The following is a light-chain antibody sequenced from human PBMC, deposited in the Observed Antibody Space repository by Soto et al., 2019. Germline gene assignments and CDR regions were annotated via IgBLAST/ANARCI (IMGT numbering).Light chain of an antibody. CDR2: DVT. CDR3: GSYTSSSTLV. CDR1: SSDVGAYGY. V-gene: IGLV2-14*03. Sequence: QSALTQPASVSGSPGQSITISCTGTSSDVGAYGYVSWYQHHPGKAPKLMIYDVTSRPSGVSNRFSGSKSGNTASLTISGLQAEDEADYYCGSYTSSSTLVFGTGTKVTVL. J-gene: IGLJ1*01.